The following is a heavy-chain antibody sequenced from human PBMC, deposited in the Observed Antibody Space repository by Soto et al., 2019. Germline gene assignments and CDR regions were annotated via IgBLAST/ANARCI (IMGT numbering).Heavy chain of an antibody. J-gene: IGHJ4*02. CDR2: IYWDDDK. V-gene: IGHV2-5*02. D-gene: IGHD3-3*01. CDR1: GFSLSTSGVG. CDR3: AHSHYDFWSGYYTLYFDY. Sequence: QITLKESGPTLVKPTQTLTLTCTFSGFSLSTSGVGVGWIRQPPGKALEWLALIYWDDDKRYSPSLKSRPTITKDTSKNQVVLTMTNMDPVDTATYYCAHSHYDFWSGYYTLYFDYWGQGTLVTVSS.